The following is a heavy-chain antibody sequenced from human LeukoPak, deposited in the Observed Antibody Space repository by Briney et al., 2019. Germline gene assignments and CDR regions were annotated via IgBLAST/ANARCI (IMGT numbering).Heavy chain of an antibody. CDR3: AHQRTVTGYCRPFEH. CDR1: GFSLTTGGMD. CDR2: VYWNDNK. J-gene: IGHJ4*02. Sequence: FGPALVNPTQTLTLTCTLSGFSLTTGGMDVGWVRQPPGKALEWLGMVYWNDNKFYNPSLRSRLTIPKDTSKHTVFLTLTHMDPVDTATFYCAHQRTVTGYCRPFEHWGQGVLVTVSS. D-gene: IGHD3-9*01. V-gene: IGHV2-5*01.